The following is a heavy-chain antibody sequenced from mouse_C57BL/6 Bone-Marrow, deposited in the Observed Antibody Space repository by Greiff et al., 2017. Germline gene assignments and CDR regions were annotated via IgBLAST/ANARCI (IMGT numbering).Heavy chain of an antibody. J-gene: IGHJ3*01. CDR1: GYTFTSYW. D-gene: IGHD2-1*01. Sequence: VQLQQPGAELVKPGASVKLSCKASGYTFTSYWMHWVKQRPGQGLEWIGMIHPNSGSTNYNEKFKSKATLTVDKSSSTAYMQLSSLTSEDSAVYYCARACLLWGFAYWGQGTLVTVSA. V-gene: IGHV1-64*01. CDR2: IHPNSGST. CDR3: ARACLLWGFAY.